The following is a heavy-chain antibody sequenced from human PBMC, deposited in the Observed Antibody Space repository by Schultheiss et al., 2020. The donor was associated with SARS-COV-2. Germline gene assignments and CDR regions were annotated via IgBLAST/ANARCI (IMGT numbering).Heavy chain of an antibody. J-gene: IGHJ5*02. CDR1: GFIVRTNY. CDR2: IYNCGST. V-gene: IGHV3-66*03. Sequence: GGSLRLSCADSGFIVRTNYMSWVRQAPGKGLEWVSVIYNCGSTYYTDSVKGRFTISRDNAKNSLYLQMNSLRDEDTAVYYCARDDPKYSSTWKNWFDPWGQGTLVTVSS. D-gene: IGHD6-13*01. CDR3: ARDDPKYSSTWKNWFDP.